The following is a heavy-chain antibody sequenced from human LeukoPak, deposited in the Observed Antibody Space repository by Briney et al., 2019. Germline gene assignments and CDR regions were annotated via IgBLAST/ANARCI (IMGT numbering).Heavy chain of an antibody. J-gene: IGHJ4*02. CDR3: ARAAEGYPGYYFDY. D-gene: IGHD5-18*01. CDR1: GFTFSSYA. CDR2: ISYDGSNK. V-gene: IGHV3-30-3*01. Sequence: GGSLRLSCAASGFTFSSYAMHWVRQAPGKGLEWVAVISYDGSNKYYADSVKGRFTVSRDNSKNTLYLQMNSLRAEDTAVYYCARAAEGYPGYYFDYWGQGTLVTVSS.